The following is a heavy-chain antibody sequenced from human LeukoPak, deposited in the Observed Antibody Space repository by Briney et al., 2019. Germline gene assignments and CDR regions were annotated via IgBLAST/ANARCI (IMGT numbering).Heavy chain of an antibody. D-gene: IGHD3-22*01. V-gene: IGHV4-39*07. Sequence: PSETLSLTCTVSGGSISNGNYYWGWIRQPPGKGLEWIGSIYYSGSTYYNPSPKSRVTISLDTSKNQFSLRLSSVTAADTAMYYCARDATLQPWLFWGQGTLVTVSS. CDR1: GGSISNGNYY. CDR2: IYYSGST. CDR3: ARDATLQPWLF. J-gene: IGHJ4*02.